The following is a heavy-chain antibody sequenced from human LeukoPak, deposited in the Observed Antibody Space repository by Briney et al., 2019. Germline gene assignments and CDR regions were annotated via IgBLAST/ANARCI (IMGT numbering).Heavy chain of an antibody. V-gene: IGHV3-33*01. CDR3: ASDILSAYCGGDCYPLNGMDV. CDR2: IWYDGSNK. D-gene: IGHD2-21*02. Sequence: GGSLRLSCAASGFTFSSYGMHWVRQAPGKGLEWVAVIWYDGSNKYYADSVKGRFTISRDNSKNTLYLQMNSLRAEDTAVYYCASDILSAYCGGDCYPLNGMDVWGQGTTVTVSS. J-gene: IGHJ6*02. CDR1: GFTFSSYG.